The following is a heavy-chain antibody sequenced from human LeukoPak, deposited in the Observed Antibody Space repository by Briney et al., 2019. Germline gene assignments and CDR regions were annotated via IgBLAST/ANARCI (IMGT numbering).Heavy chain of an antibody. V-gene: IGHV3-11*01. CDR3: ARRSGSYQADFDY. J-gene: IGHJ4*02. D-gene: IGHD1-26*01. CDR1: GFTLSDYY. Sequence: GGSLRLSCAASGFTLSDYYMSWIRQAPGKGLEWVSYISGSGSTIYYADSVKGRFTISRDNANNSLYLQMNSLGAEDTAVYYCARRSGSYQADFDYWGQGTLVTVSS. CDR2: ISGSGSTI.